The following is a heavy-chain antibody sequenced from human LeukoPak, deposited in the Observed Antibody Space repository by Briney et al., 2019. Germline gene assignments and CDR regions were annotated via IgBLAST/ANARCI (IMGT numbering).Heavy chain of an antibody. V-gene: IGHV4-31*11. J-gene: IGHJ4*02. D-gene: IGHD3-22*01. CDR1: GGSFSGYY. CDR2: IYYSGST. CDR3: ARTSMIVVMYYFDY. Sequence: PSETLSLTCAVYGGSFSGYYWSWIRQHPGKGLEWIGYIYYSGSTYYNPSLKSRVTISVDTSKNQFSLKLSSVTAADTAVYYCARTSMIVVMYYFDYWGQGTLVTVSS.